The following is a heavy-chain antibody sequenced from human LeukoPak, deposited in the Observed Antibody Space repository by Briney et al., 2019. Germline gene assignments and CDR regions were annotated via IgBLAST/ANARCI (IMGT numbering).Heavy chain of an antibody. CDR2: IYHSGST. CDR1: GVSISIYY. V-gene: IGHV4-59*12. CDR3: ARVLWFGEHRYYFDY. D-gene: IGHD3-10*01. J-gene: IGHJ4*02. Sequence: SETLSLTCTVSGVSISIYYWSWIRQPPGKGLEWIGYIYHSGSTYYNPSLKSRVTISVDRSKNQFSLKLSSVTAADTAVYYCARVLWFGEHRYYFDYWGQGTLVTVSS.